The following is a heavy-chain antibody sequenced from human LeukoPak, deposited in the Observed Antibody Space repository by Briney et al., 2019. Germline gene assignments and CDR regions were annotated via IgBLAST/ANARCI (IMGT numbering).Heavy chain of an antibody. D-gene: IGHD3-3*01. CDR3: TRVMDDFWSGPRFDY. V-gene: IGHV3-49*02. Sequence: GRFTISRDDSVSIAYLQMNSLKTEDTAVYYCTRVMDDFWSGPRFDYWGQGTLVTVSS. J-gene: IGHJ4*02.